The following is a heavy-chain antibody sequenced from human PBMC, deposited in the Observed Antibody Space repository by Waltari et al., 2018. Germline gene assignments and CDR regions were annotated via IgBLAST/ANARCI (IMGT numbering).Heavy chain of an antibody. D-gene: IGHD6-19*01. V-gene: IGHV3-73*01. CDR2: IRRQPYNYAT. Sequence: EVQVVESGGGLVQPGGSLKLPCATHGFSFSGSTIHWVRQTSGKGLEWVGRIRRQPYNYATAYSASVKGRFTISRDDSKNTAYLQMNNLMTEDTAVYYCSGGEVTGTDFWGQGTLVTVSS. CDR1: GFSFSGST. J-gene: IGHJ4*02. CDR3: SGGEVTGTDF.